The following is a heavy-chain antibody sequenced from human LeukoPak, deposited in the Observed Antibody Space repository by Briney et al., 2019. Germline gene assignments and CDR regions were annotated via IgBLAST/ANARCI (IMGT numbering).Heavy chain of an antibody. CDR2: IYYSGST. J-gene: IGHJ4*02. CDR3: ARTPTGRYYFDY. CDR1: GGSISSSSYY. V-gene: IGHV4-39*01. Sequence: SGTLSLTYTVSGGSISSSSYYWGWIRQPPGKGLEWIGSIYYSGSTYYNPSLKSRVTISVDTSKNQFSLKLSSVTAADTAVYYCARTPTGRYYFDYWGQGTLVTVSS.